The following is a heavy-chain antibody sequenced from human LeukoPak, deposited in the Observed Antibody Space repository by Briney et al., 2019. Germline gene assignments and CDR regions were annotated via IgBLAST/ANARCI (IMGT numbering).Heavy chain of an antibody. Sequence: GGSLRLSCAASGFTFSSYSMNWVRQAPGKGLEWVSSISSSSSSYIYYADSVKGRFTISRDNAKNSLYLQMNSLRAEDTAVYYCAREFETYYYGSGSYLGGMDVWGQGTTVTVSS. CDR3: AREFETYYYGSGSYLGGMDV. CDR1: GFTFSSYS. V-gene: IGHV3-21*01. J-gene: IGHJ6*02. D-gene: IGHD3-10*01. CDR2: ISSSSSSYI.